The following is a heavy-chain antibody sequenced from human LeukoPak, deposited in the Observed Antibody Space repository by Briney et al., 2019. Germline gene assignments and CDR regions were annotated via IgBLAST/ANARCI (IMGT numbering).Heavy chain of an antibody. CDR1: GSSISSGGYY. CDR3: ARGVVVPAANPIDSGWNDAFDI. J-gene: IGHJ3*02. CDR2: IYYSGST. Sequence: PSQTLSLTCTVSGSSISSGGYYWSWIRQHPGKGLEWIGYIYYSGSTYYNPSLKSRVTISVDTSKNQFSLKLSSVTAADTAVYYCARGVVVPAANPIDSGWNDAFDIWGQGTMVTVSS. D-gene: IGHD2-2*01. V-gene: IGHV4-31*03.